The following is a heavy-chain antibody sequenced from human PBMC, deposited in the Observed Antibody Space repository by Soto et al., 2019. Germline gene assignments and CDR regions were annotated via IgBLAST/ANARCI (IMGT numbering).Heavy chain of an antibody. Sequence: SETLSLTCTVSGGSISSYYWSWIRQPPGKGLEWIGYIYYSGSTNYNPSLKSRVTISVDTSKNQFSLKLSSVTATDTAVYYCARADRVNAFDIWGQGTMVTVSS. CDR2: IYYSGST. V-gene: IGHV4-59*01. CDR1: GGSISSYY. J-gene: IGHJ3*02. CDR3: ARADRVNAFDI.